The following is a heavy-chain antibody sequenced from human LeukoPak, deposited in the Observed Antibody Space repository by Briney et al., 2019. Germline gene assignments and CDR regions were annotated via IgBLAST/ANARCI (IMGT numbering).Heavy chain of an antibody. J-gene: IGHJ4*02. Sequence: PSETLSLTCAVYGGSFSGYYWSWIRQPPGKGLEWIGEINHSGSTNYNPSLKGRVTISVDTSKNQFSLKLSSVTAADTAVYYCARGALLWFGEPNPFDYWGQGTLVTVSS. D-gene: IGHD3-10*01. CDR1: GGSFSGYY. CDR3: ARGALLWFGEPNPFDY. CDR2: INHSGST. V-gene: IGHV4-34*01.